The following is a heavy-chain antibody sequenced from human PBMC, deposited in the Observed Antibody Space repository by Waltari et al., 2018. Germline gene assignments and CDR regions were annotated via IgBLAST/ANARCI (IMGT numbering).Heavy chain of an antibody. Sequence: QVQLQQWGAGLLKPSETLSLTCAVYGGSFSGYYWSWIRQPPGKGLEWIGEINHSGSTNYNPSLKSRVTISVDTSKNQFSLKLSSVTAADTAVYYCARGEGQLLWFGESAFDIWGQGTMVTVSS. D-gene: IGHD3-10*01. CDR3: ARGEGQLLWFGESAFDI. CDR2: INHSGST. CDR1: GGSFSGYY. J-gene: IGHJ3*02. V-gene: IGHV4-34*01.